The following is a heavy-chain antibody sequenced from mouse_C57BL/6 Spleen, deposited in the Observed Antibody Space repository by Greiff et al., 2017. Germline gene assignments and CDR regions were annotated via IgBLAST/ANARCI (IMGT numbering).Heavy chain of an antibody. CDR2: IYPNYGTT. J-gene: IGHJ1*03. Sequence: VQLKESGPELVKPAASVQISCKASGYSFTDYNMNWVKQSNGKSLEWIGVIYPNYGTTSYNQKFKGKATLTVDQSSSTVYMQLNSRTSEDSAVYCCARGYYGSRDWYMDVWGTGTTVTVSS. CDR3: ARGYYGSRDWYMDV. CDR1: GYSFTDYN. V-gene: IGHV1-39*01. D-gene: IGHD1-1*01.